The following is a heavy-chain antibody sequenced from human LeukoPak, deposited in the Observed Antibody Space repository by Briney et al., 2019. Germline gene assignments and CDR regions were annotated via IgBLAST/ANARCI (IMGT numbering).Heavy chain of an antibody. V-gene: IGHV1-69*13. CDR3: ARDKLSGYPYNWFDP. CDR1: GGTFSSYA. J-gene: IGHJ5*02. Sequence: SVKVSCKASGGTFSSYAISWVRQAPGQGLEWMGGIIPIFGTANYAQKFQGRVTITADESTGTAYMELSSLRSEDTAVYYCARDKLSGYPYNWFDPWGQGTLVTVSS. CDR2: IIPIFGTA. D-gene: IGHD3-3*01.